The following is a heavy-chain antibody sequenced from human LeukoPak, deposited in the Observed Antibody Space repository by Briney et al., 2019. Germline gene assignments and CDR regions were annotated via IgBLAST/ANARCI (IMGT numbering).Heavy chain of an antibody. CDR1: GGSISSGGYY. CDR2: IYYSGST. Sequence: SETLSLTCTVSGGSISSGGYYWGWIRQHPGKGLEWIGYIYYSGSTYYNPSLKSRVTISVDTSKNQFSLKLSSVTAADTAVYYCARIEIYGYYFDYWGQGTLVTVSS. D-gene: IGHD3-10*01. V-gene: IGHV4-31*03. CDR3: ARIEIYGYYFDY. J-gene: IGHJ4*02.